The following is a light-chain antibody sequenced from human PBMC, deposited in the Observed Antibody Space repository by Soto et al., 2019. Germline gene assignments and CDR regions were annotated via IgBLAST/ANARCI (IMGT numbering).Light chain of an antibody. J-gene: IGKJ5*01. Sequence: EIVLAQSPATLSLSPGERATLSCRASQSVSISLAWYQQKPGQAPRLLIYDASSRATGVPARFSGSGSGTDFTLTVSSLEPEDFALYYCQQRSNWPPEITFGQGTRLEV. CDR3: QQRSNWPPEIT. V-gene: IGKV3-11*01. CDR2: DAS. CDR1: QSVSIS.